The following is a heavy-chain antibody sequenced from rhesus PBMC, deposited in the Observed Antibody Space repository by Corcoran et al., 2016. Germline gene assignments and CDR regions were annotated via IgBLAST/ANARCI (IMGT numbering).Heavy chain of an antibody. V-gene: IGHV1-198*02. CDR3: ARGEDDYGYYYSD. J-gene: IGHJ4*01. CDR1: GFTFGSYA. CDR2: IIPLVGIT. Sequence: QVQLVQSGAEVKKPGASVKVSCKASGFTFGSYAINWVRQAPGQGLEWMGVIIPLVGITNSAKNCQDRVTITAYTSTSTAYIELGSLRSEDSAVYYCARGEDDYGYYYSDWGQGVLVTVSS. D-gene: IGHD3-9*01.